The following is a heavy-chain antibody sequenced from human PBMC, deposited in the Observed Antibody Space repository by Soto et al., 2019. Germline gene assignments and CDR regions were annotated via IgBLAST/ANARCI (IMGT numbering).Heavy chain of an antibody. D-gene: IGHD3-10*01. CDR3: ARSITMVRGVYNWFDP. Sequence: QVQLVQSGAEVKKPGSSVKVSCKASGGTFSSYAISWVRQAPGQGLEWMGGIIPIFGTANYAQKFQGRVTITADESTSTVYMVLSSLRSEDTAVYFCARSITMVRGVYNWFDPWGQGTLVTVSS. CDR1: GGTFSSYA. J-gene: IGHJ5*02. CDR2: IIPIFGTA. V-gene: IGHV1-69*01.